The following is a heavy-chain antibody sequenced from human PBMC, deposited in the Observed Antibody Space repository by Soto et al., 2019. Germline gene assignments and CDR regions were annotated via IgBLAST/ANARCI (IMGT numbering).Heavy chain of an antibody. V-gene: IGHV2-5*02. J-gene: IGHJ6*02. CDR1: GFSLSTSGVG. Sequence: SGPTLVNPTQTLTLTCTFSGFSLSTSGVGVGWIRQPPGKALEWLALIYWDDDKRYSPSLKSRLTITKDTSKNQVVLTMTNMDPVDTATYYCAHRLVDYGNYYYYGMDVWGQGTTVTVSS. D-gene: IGHD4-17*01. CDR2: IYWDDDK. CDR3: AHRLVDYGNYYYYGMDV.